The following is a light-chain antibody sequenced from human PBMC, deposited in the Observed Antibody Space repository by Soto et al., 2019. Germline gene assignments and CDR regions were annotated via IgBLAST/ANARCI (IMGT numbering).Light chain of an antibody. CDR2: SNN. Sequence: QSVLTQPPSASGTPGQRVTISCSGSSSNIGSNTVKWYQQLPGTAPKLLIYSNNQRPSGVPDRFSGSRSGTSASLAISGLQSEDEGDYYCAAWDDSLNGRGVFGGGTKLTVL. J-gene: IGLJ3*02. CDR3: AAWDDSLNGRGV. CDR1: SSNIGSNT. V-gene: IGLV1-44*01.